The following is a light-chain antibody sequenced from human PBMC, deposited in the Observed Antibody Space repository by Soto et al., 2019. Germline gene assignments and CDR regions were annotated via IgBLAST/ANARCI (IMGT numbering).Light chain of an antibody. CDR2: AAS. CDR1: QSISSY. V-gene: IGKV1-39*01. J-gene: IGKJ2*01. CDR3: QQSCSTPLYT. Sequence: DIQMTQSPSSLSASVGDRVTITCRASQSISSYLNWYQQKPGKAPKLLIYAASSLQSGVPSRFSGSGSGTDFTLTISSLQPEDFATYYCQQSCSTPLYTFGQGTKVDIK.